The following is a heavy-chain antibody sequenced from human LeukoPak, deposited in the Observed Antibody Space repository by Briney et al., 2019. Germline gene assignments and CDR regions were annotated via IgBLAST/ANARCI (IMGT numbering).Heavy chain of an antibody. V-gene: IGHV4-31*03. D-gene: IGHD3-10*01. CDR1: GGSISSGGYY. Sequence: KSSETLSLTCTVSGGSISSGGYYWSWIRQHPGKGLEWIGYIYYSGSTYYNPSLKSRVTISVDTSKNQFSLKLSSVTAADTAVYYCARQDYGSVDYWGQGTLVTVSS. CDR3: ARQDYGSVDY. CDR2: IYYSGST. J-gene: IGHJ4*02.